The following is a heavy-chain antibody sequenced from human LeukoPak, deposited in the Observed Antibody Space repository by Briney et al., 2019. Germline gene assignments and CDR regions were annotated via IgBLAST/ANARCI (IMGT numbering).Heavy chain of an antibody. CDR2: ISGSGGST. J-gene: IGHJ5*02. D-gene: IGHD3-10*01. CDR1: GFTFSSYA. V-gene: IGHV3-23*01. Sequence: GGSLRLSCAASGFTFSSYAMSWVRQAPGKGLEWVSAISGSGGSTYYADSVKGRFTISRDNSKNTLYLQMNSLRAEDTAVYYYAKDGDYYCSASSRRFNWCDPWGQGTLVTVSS. CDR3: AKDGDYYCSASSRRFNWCDP.